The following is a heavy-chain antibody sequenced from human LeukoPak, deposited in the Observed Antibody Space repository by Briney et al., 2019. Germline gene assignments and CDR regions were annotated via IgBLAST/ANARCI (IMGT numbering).Heavy chain of an antibody. D-gene: IGHD6-19*01. CDR2: IYYSAST. Sequence: PSETLSLTCTVSGGSISSYYWSWIRQPPGKGLEWIGYIYYSASTNYNPSLKSRVTISVDTSKNQFSLKLSSVTAADTAVYYCARDLEWLVLDYWGQGALVTVSS. CDR3: ARDLEWLVLDY. V-gene: IGHV4-59*01. CDR1: GGSISSYY. J-gene: IGHJ4*02.